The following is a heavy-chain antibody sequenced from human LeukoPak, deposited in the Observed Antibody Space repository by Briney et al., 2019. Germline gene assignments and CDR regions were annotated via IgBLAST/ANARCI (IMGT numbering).Heavy chain of an antibody. Sequence: SETLSLTCTVSGGSVSSGLYYWTWIRQPPGKGLEWIGFVYYTGTTTYNPSLKGRVTIFVDTSKNQFSLRLSSVTAADTAVYYCARDLRTIDIRDNFSWFDPWGQGSLVTV. V-gene: IGHV4-61*01. CDR2: VYYTGTT. D-gene: IGHD1-14*01. J-gene: IGHJ5*02. CDR3: ARDLRTIDIRDNFSWFDP. CDR1: GGSVSSGLYY.